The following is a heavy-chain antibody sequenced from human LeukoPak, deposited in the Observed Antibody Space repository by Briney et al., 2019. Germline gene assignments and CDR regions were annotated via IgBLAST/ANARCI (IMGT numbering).Heavy chain of an antibody. Sequence: SETLSLTCAVSGGSISGFYWSWIRQPPGKGLEWIGYIYYSGSTNYNPSLKSRVTISVDTSKNQFSLKLSSVTAADTAVYYCARVGSQLLYYFDYWGQGTLVTVSS. V-gene: IGHV4-59*01. D-gene: IGHD2-2*02. CDR2: IYYSGST. CDR3: ARVGSQLLYYFDY. J-gene: IGHJ4*02. CDR1: GGSISGFY.